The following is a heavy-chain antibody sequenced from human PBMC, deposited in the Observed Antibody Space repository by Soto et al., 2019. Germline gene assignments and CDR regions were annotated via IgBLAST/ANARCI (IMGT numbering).Heavy chain of an antibody. J-gene: IGHJ5*02. CDR3: ARPNRYSSSWYGHNNWFDP. CDR2: IIPIFGTA. Sequence: SVKVSCKASGGTFSSYAISWVRQAPGQGLEWMGGIIPIFGTANYAQKFQGRVTITADESTSTAYMELSSLRSEDTAVYYCARPNRYSSSWYGHNNWFDPWGQGTLVTVSS. V-gene: IGHV1-69*13. CDR1: GGTFSSYA. D-gene: IGHD6-13*01.